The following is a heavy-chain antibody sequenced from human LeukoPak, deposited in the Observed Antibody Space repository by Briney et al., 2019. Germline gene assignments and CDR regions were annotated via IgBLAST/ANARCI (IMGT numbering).Heavy chain of an antibody. Sequence: SETLSLTCTVSGGGIRSYYWTWIWQPPGKGLEWIGHIYYTGSTTYNPSLRGRVSISLDTSKNQFSLKLTSVTAADTAVYFCARDLGAYGSGSYYGFWGQGSLVAVSS. CDR3: ARDLGAYGSGSYYGF. CDR1: GGGIRSYY. CDR2: IYYTGST. J-gene: IGHJ4*02. V-gene: IGHV4-59*01. D-gene: IGHD3-10*01.